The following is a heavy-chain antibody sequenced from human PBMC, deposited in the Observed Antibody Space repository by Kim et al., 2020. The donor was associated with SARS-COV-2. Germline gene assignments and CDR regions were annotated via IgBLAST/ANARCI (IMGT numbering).Heavy chain of an antibody. D-gene: IGHD6-13*01. CDR2: IYYSGST. J-gene: IGHJ1*01. V-gene: IGHV4-39*01. Sequence: SETLSLTCTVSGGSISSSSYYWGWIRQPPGKGLEWIGSIYYSGSTYYNPSLKSRVTISVDTSKNQFSLKLSSVTAADTAVYYCARHLKRGPKIAAAGMGGYFQHWGQGTLVTVSS. CDR3: ARHLKRGPKIAAAGMGGYFQH. CDR1: GGSISSSSYY.